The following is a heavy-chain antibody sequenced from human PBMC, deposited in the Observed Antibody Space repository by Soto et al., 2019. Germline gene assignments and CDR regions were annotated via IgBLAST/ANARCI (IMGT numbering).Heavy chain of an antibody. J-gene: IGHJ3*02. D-gene: IGHD2-15*01. CDR3: AREIGKDIVVVVAADNAFDI. CDR1: GFTFSSYS. CDR2: TSSSSSYI. V-gene: IGHV3-21*01. Sequence: GGSLRLSCAASGFTFSSYSMNWVRQAPGKGLEWVSSTSSSSSYIYYADSVKGRFTISRDNAKNSLYLQMNSLRAEDTAVYYCAREIGKDIVVVVAADNAFDIWGQGTMVTVSS.